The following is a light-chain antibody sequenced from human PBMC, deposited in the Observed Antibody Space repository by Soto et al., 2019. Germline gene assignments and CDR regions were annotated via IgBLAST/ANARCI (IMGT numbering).Light chain of an antibody. V-gene: IGLV2-14*01. J-gene: IGLJ1*01. CDR2: EVS. Sequence: QSVLTQPASASGSPGQSITISCTGTSSDVGGYNYVSWYQQYPGKAPKLMIYEVSNRPSGVSDRFSGSKSGNTASLTVSGLQAEDEADYYCTSYAGSGTYVFGTGTKLTVL. CDR1: SSDVGGYNY. CDR3: TSYAGSGTYV.